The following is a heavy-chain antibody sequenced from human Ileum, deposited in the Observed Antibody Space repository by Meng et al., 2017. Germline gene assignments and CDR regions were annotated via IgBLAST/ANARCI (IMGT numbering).Heavy chain of an antibody. CDR3: AKGGGAKFFYGLDV. J-gene: IGHJ6*02. CDR2: ISWTSGSI. Sequence: SLRLSCAASGFTFDDYAMHWVRQAPGRGLGWVSGISWTSGSIGYADSVKGRFTISRDNAKNSLYLQMNSLRAEDTALYYCAKGGGAKFFYGLDVWGQGTTVTVSS. CDR1: GFTFDDYA. D-gene: IGHD2-21*01. V-gene: IGHV3-9*01.